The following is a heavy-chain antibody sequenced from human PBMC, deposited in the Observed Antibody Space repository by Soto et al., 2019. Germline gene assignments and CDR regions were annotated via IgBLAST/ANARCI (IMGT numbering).Heavy chain of an antibody. CDR1: GYTFTSDY. CDR3: ARDRFPHIVVVVAATHAFDI. J-gene: IGHJ3*02. CDR2: INPSGGST. D-gene: IGHD2-15*01. V-gene: IGHV1-46*03. Sequence: ASVKGSCKASGYTFTSDYMHWVRQAPGQGLEWMGIINPSGGSTSYAQKFQGRVTMTRDTSTSTVYMELSSLRSEDTAVHYCARDRFPHIVVVVAATHAFDIWGQGTMVTVS.